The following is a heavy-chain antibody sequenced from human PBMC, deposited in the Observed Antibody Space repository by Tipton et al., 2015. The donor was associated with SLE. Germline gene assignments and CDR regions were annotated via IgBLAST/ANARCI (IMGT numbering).Heavy chain of an antibody. CDR3: ARGLGAARH. Sequence: TLSLTCTVSGDSINNHFWSWIRQPPEKRLEWIGYISTSGRANYNPSLGGRVTISVDTSKNQFSLTLSSVTAADTAVYYCARGLGAARHWGQGTLVTVSS. J-gene: IGHJ4*02. CDR1: GDSINNHF. V-gene: IGHV4-4*09. D-gene: IGHD3-10*01. CDR2: ISTSGRA.